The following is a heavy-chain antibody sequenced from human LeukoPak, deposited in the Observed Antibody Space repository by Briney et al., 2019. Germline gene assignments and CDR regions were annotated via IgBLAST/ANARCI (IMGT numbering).Heavy chain of an antibody. CDR3: ARAPRAALGIDY. J-gene: IGHJ4*02. D-gene: IGHD6-6*01. CDR1: GFTFSSYS. V-gene: IGHV3-48*02. Sequence: GGSLRLSCAASGFTFSSYSMNWVRQAPGKGLEWVSYISSSSTIYYADSVKGRFTISRDNAKNSLYLQMNSLRDEDTAVYYCARAPRAALGIDYWGQGTLVTVSS. CDR2: ISSSSTI.